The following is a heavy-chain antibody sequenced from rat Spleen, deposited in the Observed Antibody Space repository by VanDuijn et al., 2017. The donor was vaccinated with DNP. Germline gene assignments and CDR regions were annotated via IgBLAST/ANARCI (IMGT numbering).Heavy chain of an antibody. CDR1: GFTFNHYW. J-gene: IGHJ1*01. CDR2: ITGSGGNT. V-gene: IGHV5-31*01. Sequence: EVQLVESGGGLVQSGRSMKLSCVASGFTFNHYWMAWIRQVPGKGLEWVASITGSGGNTYYPDSVKGRFTISRDNAKNTLYLQMNRLRSEDTATYYCARGNNNYPYWSFDFWGPGTMVTVSS. D-gene: IGHD1-10*01. CDR3: ARGNNNYPYWSFDF.